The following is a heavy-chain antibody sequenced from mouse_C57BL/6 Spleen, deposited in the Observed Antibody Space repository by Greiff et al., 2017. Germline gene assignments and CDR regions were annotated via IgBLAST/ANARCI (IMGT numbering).Heavy chain of an antibody. V-gene: IGHV5-17*01. CDR1: GFTFSDYG. CDR2: ISSGSSTL. D-gene: IGHD1-1*01. J-gene: IGHJ4*01. Sequence: EVKVVESGGGLVKPGGSLKLSCAASGFTFSDYGMPWVRQAPEKGLEWVAYISSGSSTLYYADTVKGRFTISSDNAKNTLFLQMTSLRSEDTDMYYCGRPFHYYGSSYDYAMNYWGQGTSVTVSS. CDR3: GRPFHYYGSSYDYAMNY.